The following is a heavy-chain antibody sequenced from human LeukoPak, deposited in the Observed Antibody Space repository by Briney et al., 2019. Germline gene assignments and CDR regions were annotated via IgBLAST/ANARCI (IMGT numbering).Heavy chain of an antibody. CDR1: GFTFSSYA. CDR3: ARAGEFGTSP. D-gene: IGHD3-16*01. Sequence: PGGSLRLSCAASGFTFSSYAMSWVRQAPGKGLEWVSGISGSGASTYYADSVKGRFIISRDNSKNTLYLQMNSLRAEDMAVYYCARAGEFGTSPWGQGTLVTVSS. J-gene: IGHJ5*02. CDR2: ISGSGAST. V-gene: IGHV3-23*01.